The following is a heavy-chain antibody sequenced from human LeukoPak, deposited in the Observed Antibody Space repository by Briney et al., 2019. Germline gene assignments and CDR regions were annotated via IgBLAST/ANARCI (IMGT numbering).Heavy chain of an antibody. CDR1: GFTFSSYA. D-gene: IGHD3-3*02. V-gene: IGHV3-30-3*01. J-gene: IGHJ4*02. CDR2: ISYDGSNK. CDR3: ARDLSFLEWLPHPDHFDY. Sequence: GGSLRLSCAASGFTFSSYAMHWVRQAPGKGLEWVAVISYDGSNKYYADSVKGRFTISRDNAKNSLYLQMNSLRAEDTAVYYCARDLSFLEWLPHPDHFDYWGQGTLVTVSS.